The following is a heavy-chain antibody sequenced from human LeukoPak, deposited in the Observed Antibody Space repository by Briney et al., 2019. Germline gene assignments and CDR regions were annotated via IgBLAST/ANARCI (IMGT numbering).Heavy chain of an antibody. Sequence: SVKVSCKASGGTFSSYAISWVRQAPGQGLEWMGGNIPIFGTANYAQKFQGRATITADESTSTAYMELSSLRSEDTAVYYCARGPDIVVVPAAPYYYYYYMDVWGKGTTVTVSS. V-gene: IGHV1-69*13. D-gene: IGHD2-2*01. CDR2: NIPIFGTA. J-gene: IGHJ6*03. CDR1: GGTFSSYA. CDR3: ARGPDIVVVPAAPYYYYYYMDV.